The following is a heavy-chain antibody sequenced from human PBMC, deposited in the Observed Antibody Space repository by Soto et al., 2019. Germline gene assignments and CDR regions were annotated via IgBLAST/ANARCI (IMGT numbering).Heavy chain of an antibody. Sequence: QVQLQESGPGLVKPSQTLSLTCTVSGGSISSGDYYWSWIRQPPGKGLEWIGYIYYSGSTYYNPSLKSRVTISVETSKNQFALKVSSVTAADTAVYYCARDNRLGRYYGSGSYVYDYWGQGTLVTVSS. V-gene: IGHV4-30-4*01. D-gene: IGHD3-10*01. J-gene: IGHJ4*02. CDR2: IYYSGST. CDR1: GGSISSGDYY. CDR3: ARDNRLGRYYGSGSYVYDY.